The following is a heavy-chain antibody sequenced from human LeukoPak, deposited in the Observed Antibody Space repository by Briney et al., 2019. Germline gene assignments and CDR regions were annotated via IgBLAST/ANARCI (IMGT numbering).Heavy chain of an antibody. CDR2: IYYSGST. Sequence: SETLSLTCTVSGGSISSYYWSWIRQPPGKGLEWIGYIYYSGSTNYNPSLKSRVTISVDTSKNQFSLKLSSVTAADTAVYYCAREDDFWSGYYRKYGDAQYFDYWGQGTLVTVSS. D-gene: IGHD3-3*01. J-gene: IGHJ4*02. CDR3: AREDDFWSGYYRKYGDAQYFDY. V-gene: IGHV4-59*12. CDR1: GGSISSYY.